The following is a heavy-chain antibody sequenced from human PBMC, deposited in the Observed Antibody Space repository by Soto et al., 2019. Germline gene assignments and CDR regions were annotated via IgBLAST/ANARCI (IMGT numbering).Heavy chain of an antibody. D-gene: IGHD2-15*01. J-gene: IGHJ4*02. V-gene: IGHV3-11*06. CDR1: GFTFSDYY. CDR2: ISSSSSYT. Sequence: QVQLVESGGGLVKPGGSLRLSCAASGFTFSDYYMSWIRQAPGKGLEWVSYISSSSSYTNYANSVKGRFTISRDNAKNSLYLQINSLRAEDTAVDYCARGGAQYCSGGSCRGLFDYWGQVTLVTVSS. CDR3: ARGGAQYCSGGSCRGLFDY.